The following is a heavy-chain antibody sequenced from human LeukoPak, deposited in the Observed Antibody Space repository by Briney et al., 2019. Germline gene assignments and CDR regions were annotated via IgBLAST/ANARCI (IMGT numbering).Heavy chain of an antibody. CDR3: ARVIVVVPIGVYHYYAMDV. V-gene: IGHV4-31*03. D-gene: IGHD2-2*01. J-gene: IGHJ6*02. CDR1: GDSISTGGYY. Sequence: SETLSLTCTVSGDSISTGGYYWAWVRQHRERGLEWIGYIYYSGSTHYNPSLQSRVTISVDTSKNQFSLNLNSVTAADTAAYYCARVIVVVPIGVYHYYAMDVWGQGTTVTVSS. CDR2: IYYSGST.